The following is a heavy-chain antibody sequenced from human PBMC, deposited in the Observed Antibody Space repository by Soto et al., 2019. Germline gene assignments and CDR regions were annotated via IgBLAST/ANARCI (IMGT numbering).Heavy chain of an antibody. CDR1: GFTFSSYG. V-gene: IGHV3-30*18. CDR2: ISYDGSNK. CDR3: AKDKAVAPIDAFDI. J-gene: IGHJ3*02. D-gene: IGHD5-12*01. Sequence: QVQLVESGGGVVQPGRALRLSCAASGFTFSSYGMHWVRQAPGKGLEWVAVISYDGSNKYYADSVKGRFTISRDNSKNTLNLQMNSLRAEDTAVYYCAKDKAVAPIDAFDIWGQGPMVTVS.